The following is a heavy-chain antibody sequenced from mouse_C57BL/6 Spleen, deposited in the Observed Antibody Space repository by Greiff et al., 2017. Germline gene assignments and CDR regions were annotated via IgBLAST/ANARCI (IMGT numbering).Heavy chain of an antibody. V-gene: IGHV1-69*01. D-gene: IGHD1-1*01. Sequence: QVQLQQPGAELVMPGASVKLSCKASGYTFTSYWMHWVKQRPGQGLEWIGEIDPSDSYTTYNQKFKGKSTLTVDKSSSTAYMQLSSLTSEAAAVYYCSRGSDYYGSSCLAWFAYWGQGTLVTVSA. J-gene: IGHJ3*01. CDR1: GYTFTSYW. CDR3: SRGSDYYGSSCLAWFAY. CDR2: IDPSDSYT.